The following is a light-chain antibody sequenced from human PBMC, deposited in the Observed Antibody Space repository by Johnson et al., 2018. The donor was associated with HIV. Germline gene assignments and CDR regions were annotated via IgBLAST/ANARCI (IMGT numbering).Light chain of an antibody. Sequence: QSVLTQPPSVSAAPGQKVTISCSGSSSNIGNNYVSWYQQLPGTAPKLLIYDNNKRPSGIPDRFSGSKSGTSATLDITGLQTGDEADYYCGTWDSSLSAVYVFGTVTKVTVL. CDR3: GTWDSSLSAVYV. CDR2: DNN. J-gene: IGLJ1*01. V-gene: IGLV1-51*01. CDR1: SSNIGNNY.